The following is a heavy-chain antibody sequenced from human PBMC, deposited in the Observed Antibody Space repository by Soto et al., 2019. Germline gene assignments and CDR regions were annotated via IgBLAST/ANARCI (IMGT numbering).Heavy chain of an antibody. CDR1: GFTLSRYG. V-gene: IGHV3-30*05. J-gene: IGHJ6*02. D-gene: IGHD1-1*01. Sequence: QTGGSLRLSCAASGFTLSRYGMHWVRQAPGKGLEWVAVISFEGNTQYYADSVKGRFTISRDNSKDTLFLQIHSLRPEDTAVYYCARGAEHQLLSRDYFYGMDVWGQGTTVTVSS. CDR2: ISFEGNTQ. CDR3: ARGAEHQLLSRDYFYGMDV.